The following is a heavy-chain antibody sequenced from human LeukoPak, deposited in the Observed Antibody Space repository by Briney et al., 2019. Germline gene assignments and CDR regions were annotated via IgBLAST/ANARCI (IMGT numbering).Heavy chain of an antibody. Sequence: SVKVSCKASGGTFSSYAISWVRQAPGQGLEWMGGIIPIFGTANYAQKFQGRVTITADEPTSTAYMELSSLRSEDTAVYYCARGYCSSTSCYGGNGMDVWGQGTTVIVSS. J-gene: IGHJ6*02. CDR2: IIPIFGTA. CDR3: ARGYCSSTSCYGGNGMDV. V-gene: IGHV1-69*01. D-gene: IGHD2-2*01. CDR1: GGTFSSYA.